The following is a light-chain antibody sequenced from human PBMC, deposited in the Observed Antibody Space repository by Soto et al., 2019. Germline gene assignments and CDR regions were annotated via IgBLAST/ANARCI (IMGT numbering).Light chain of an antibody. CDR2: GAS. Sequence: SMLTQSQGTLSWTPVDIAILCIITSQSVSSTYVAWYQQKSGKAPRLLIYGASSRATGIPDRFSGSGSGTDFTLCISRLEPEDFAVYYCHQYVSSWTFGQGAKVDIK. J-gene: IGKJ1*01. CDR3: HQYVSSWT. V-gene: IGKV3-20*01. CDR1: QSVSSTY.